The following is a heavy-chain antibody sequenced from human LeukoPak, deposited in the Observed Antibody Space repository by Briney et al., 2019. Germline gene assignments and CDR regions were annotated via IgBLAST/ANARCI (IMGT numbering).Heavy chain of an antibody. J-gene: IGHJ4*02. Sequence: GGSLRLSCAVSGFTFSDHYMDWVRQAPGKGLEWVGRIRNKANSYNTEYAASVRGRFTISRDDSKNSLYLQMNSLKTEDTAVYYCVRVGLANCGGDCSSWGQGTLATVSS. CDR2: IRNKANSYNT. V-gene: IGHV3-72*01. CDR3: VRVGLANCGGDCSS. CDR1: GFTFSDHY. D-gene: IGHD2-21*02.